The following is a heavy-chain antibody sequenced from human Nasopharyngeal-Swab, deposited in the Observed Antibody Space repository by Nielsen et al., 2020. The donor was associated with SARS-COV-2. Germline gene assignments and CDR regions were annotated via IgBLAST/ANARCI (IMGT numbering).Heavy chain of an antibody. Sequence: GESLKISCAASGFIFHSFAMHWVRQSPGKGLEWVAPISFDGTNKYYAGSVRGRFTISRDTSKDTLYLQMNNLRAEDTAVYYCVRDRDIFGYDSSGYYGADAFDLWGQGTMVTVSA. J-gene: IGHJ3*01. CDR1: GFIFHSFA. V-gene: IGHV3-30*04. D-gene: IGHD3-22*01. CDR3: VRDRDIFGYDSSGYYGADAFDL. CDR2: ISFDGTNK.